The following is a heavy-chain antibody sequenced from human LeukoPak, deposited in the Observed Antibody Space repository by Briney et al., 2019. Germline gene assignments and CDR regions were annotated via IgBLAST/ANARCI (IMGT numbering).Heavy chain of an antibody. V-gene: IGHV3-23*01. Sequence: GGSLRLSCAASGFTFSNYGMGWVRQAPGKGLEWVSSISASGLMTYYADSVKGRFTVSRDNSKNSLYLQMSSLTAADTAVYYCAKDRSIGTYYTFDHWGQGTLVTVSS. D-gene: IGHD1-26*01. CDR3: AKDRSIGTYYTFDH. CDR2: ISASGLMT. CDR1: GFTFSNYG. J-gene: IGHJ4*02.